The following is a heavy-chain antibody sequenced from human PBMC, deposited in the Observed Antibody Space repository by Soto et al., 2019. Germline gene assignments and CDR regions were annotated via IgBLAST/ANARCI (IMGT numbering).Heavy chain of an antibody. CDR3: AKDDNSSGWYLDY. V-gene: IGHV3-30*18. D-gene: IGHD6-19*01. CDR1: GFTFSSYG. J-gene: IGHJ4*02. Sequence: QVQLVESGGGVVQPGRSLRLSCAASGFTFSSYGMHWVRQAPGKGLEWVAVISYDGSNKYYADSVKGRITISRDNSKNTLYLQMNSLRAEDTAVYYCAKDDNSSGWYLDYWGQGTLVTVSS. CDR2: ISYDGSNK.